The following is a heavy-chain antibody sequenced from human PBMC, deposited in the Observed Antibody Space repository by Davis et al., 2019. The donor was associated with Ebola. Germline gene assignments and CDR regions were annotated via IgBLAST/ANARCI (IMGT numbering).Heavy chain of an antibody. V-gene: IGHV3-7*01. Sequence: GGSLRLSCAASGFTFSSYWMSWVRQAPGKGLEWVANIKQDGSETYYVDSLKGRFTISRDNAKNLLSLQMNGLRAEDTAFYYCARGPSTGNSFTYWGQGTLVTVSS. CDR1: GFTFSSYW. CDR2: IKQDGSET. J-gene: IGHJ4*02. CDR3: ARGPSTGNSFTY. D-gene: IGHD4-23*01.